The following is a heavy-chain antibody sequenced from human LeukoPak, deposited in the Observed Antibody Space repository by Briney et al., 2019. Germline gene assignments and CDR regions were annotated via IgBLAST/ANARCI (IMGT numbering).Heavy chain of an antibody. Sequence: SETLSLTCAVYGGSFSGYYWSWIRQPPGKGLEWIGEINHRGSTNYKPSLKSRVTISVDTSKNQLSLKLSSVTAADTAVYYCARVNYGDDGPLDVFDIWGQGTMVTVSS. V-gene: IGHV4-34*01. CDR2: INHRGST. J-gene: IGHJ3*02. CDR3: ARVNYGDDGPLDVFDI. CDR1: GGSFSGYY. D-gene: IGHD4-17*01.